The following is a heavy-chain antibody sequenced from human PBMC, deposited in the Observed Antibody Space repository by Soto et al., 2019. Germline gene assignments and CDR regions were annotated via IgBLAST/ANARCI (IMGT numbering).Heavy chain of an antibody. Sequence: PSETLSLTCTVSGGSISSYYWSWIRQPPGKGLEWIGYIYYSGSTNYNPSLKSRVTISVDTSKNQFSLKLSSVTAADTAVYYCARADSSGWYEGYYYYYMDVWGKGTTVTVSS. V-gene: IGHV4-59*01. D-gene: IGHD6-19*01. CDR2: IYYSGST. CDR3: ARADSSGWYEGYYYYYMDV. J-gene: IGHJ6*03. CDR1: GGSISSYY.